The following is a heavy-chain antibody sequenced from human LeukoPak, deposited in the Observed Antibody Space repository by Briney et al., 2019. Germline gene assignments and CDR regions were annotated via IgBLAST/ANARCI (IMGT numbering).Heavy chain of an antibody. CDR3: AKDQEVPHWYFDL. V-gene: IGHV3-23*01. J-gene: IGHJ2*01. Sequence: QTGGSLRLSCAASGFTFSSYAMNWVRQAPGKGLEWVSDISGSGGSTYYADSVKGRFTISRDNSKNTLYLQLNTLRAEDTAVYYCAKDQEVPHWYFDLWGRGTLVTVSS. CDR1: GFTFSSYA. CDR2: ISGSGGST.